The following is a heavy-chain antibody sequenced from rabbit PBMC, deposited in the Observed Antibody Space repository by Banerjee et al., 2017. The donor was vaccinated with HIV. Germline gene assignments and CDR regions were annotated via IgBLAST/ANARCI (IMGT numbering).Heavy chain of an antibody. J-gene: IGHJ6*01. Sequence: QELVESGGGLVQPGESLKLSCKASGFTISSSYYMCWVRQAPGKGLEWIACIYTSSSSTWYASWAKGRFTISKTSSSTVTLQMTSLTAADTATYFCARGYASTTRLDLWGPGTLVTVS. CDR2: IYTSSSST. CDR3: ARGYASTTRLDL. D-gene: IGHD4-2*01. CDR1: GFTISSSYY. V-gene: IGHV1S40*01.